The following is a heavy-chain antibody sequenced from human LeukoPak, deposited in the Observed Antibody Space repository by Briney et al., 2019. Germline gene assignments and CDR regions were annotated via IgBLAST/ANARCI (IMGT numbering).Heavy chain of an antibody. CDR3: ARLGSGYPTDFDY. D-gene: IGHD5-12*01. J-gene: IGHJ4*02. V-gene: IGHV3-7*05. Sequence: GGSLRLSCAASGFTFSTYWMSWVRQAPGKGLEWVANIKEDGSDKYYVDSVKGRFTISRDNAKNSLYLQMNSLRAEDTAVYYCARLGSGYPTDFDYWGQGTLVTVSS. CDR1: GFTFSTYW. CDR2: IKEDGSDK.